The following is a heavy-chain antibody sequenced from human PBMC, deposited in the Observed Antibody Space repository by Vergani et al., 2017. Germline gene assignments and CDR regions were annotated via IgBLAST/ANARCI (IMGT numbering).Heavy chain of an antibody. CDR1: GYSLTELT. J-gene: IGHJ4*02. Sequence: QVQLVQSGSEVRKPGASVKVSCQVSGYSLTELTIHWVRQAPGKGLEWMGGFDPEHGEVTFAHHIQGRVTMTEDRSTDTAYMELSSLRSEDTAVYYCARAHSIAVAGYYFDYWGQGTLVTVSS. D-gene: IGHD6-19*01. V-gene: IGHV1-24*01. CDR2: FDPEHGEV. CDR3: ARAHSIAVAGYYFDY.